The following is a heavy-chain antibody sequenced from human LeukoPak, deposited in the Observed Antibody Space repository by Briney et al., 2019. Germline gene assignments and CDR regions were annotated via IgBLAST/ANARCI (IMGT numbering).Heavy chain of an antibody. J-gene: IGHJ4*02. CDR3: ARDRGSSWLNYFDY. CDR1: GFTFSSYA. Sequence: GGSLRLSCAASGFTFSSYAMSWVRQAPGKGLEWVSAISGSGGSTYYADSVKGRFTISRDNSKNTLYLQMNSLRAEDTAVYYCARDRGSSWLNYFDYWGQGTLVTVSS. D-gene: IGHD6-13*01. V-gene: IGHV3-23*01. CDR2: ISGSGGST.